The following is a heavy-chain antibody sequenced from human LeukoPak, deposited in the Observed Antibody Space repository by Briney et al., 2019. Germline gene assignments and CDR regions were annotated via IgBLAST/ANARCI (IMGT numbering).Heavy chain of an antibody. CDR2: ISSSGSTI. D-gene: IGHD2-21*02. V-gene: IGHV3-48*03. J-gene: IGHJ6*02. CDR3: ARDKVVVTAIRTYYYYGMDV. Sequence: PGGSLRLSCAASGFTFSSYEMNWVRQAPGKGLEWVSYISSSGSTIYYADSVKGRFTISRDNAKNSLYLQMNSLRAEDTAVYYCARDKVVVTAIRTYYYYGMDVRGQGTTVTVSS. CDR1: GFTFSSYE.